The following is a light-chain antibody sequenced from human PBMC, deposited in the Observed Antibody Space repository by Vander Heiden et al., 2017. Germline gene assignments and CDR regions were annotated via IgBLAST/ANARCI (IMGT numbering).Light chain of an antibody. V-gene: IGKV1-5*01. CDR2: DAS. CDR3: QQYSIDSPT. CDR1: QSITTW. J-gene: IGKJ1*01. Sequence: DIQMTQPPSTPSASVGDRVTITCRASQSITTWLAWYQQKPGKAPKLLIYDASNLQSGVPSRFSGSGSGTDFSLTISSLQPDDFATYYCQQYSIDSPTFGQGTKVEI.